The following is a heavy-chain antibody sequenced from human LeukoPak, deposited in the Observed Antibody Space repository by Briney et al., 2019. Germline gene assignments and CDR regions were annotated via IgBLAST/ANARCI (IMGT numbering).Heavy chain of an antibody. CDR2: ISASETSI. V-gene: IGHV3-48*01. J-gene: IGHJ4*02. Sequence: GGSLRLSCAASGFTFSLYNMNWVRQAPGKGLEWVSQISASETSIKYADSVKGRFTISRDNAKNSLYLQMNSLRAEDTAVYYCAREYSSSSGRSFDYWGQGTLVTVSS. CDR3: AREYSSSSGRSFDY. D-gene: IGHD6-6*01. CDR1: GFTFSLYN.